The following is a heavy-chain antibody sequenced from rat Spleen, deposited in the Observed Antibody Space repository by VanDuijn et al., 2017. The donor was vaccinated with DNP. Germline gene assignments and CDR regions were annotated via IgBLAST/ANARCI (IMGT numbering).Heavy chain of an antibody. J-gene: IGHJ2*01. D-gene: IGHD4-1*01. Sequence: EVQLVESGGGLVQPGRSLKLSCAASGFTFSNYGMAWVRQAPTKGLEWVASIGVGGDKTYYRDSVQGRFTISRNNAKSTLFLQMDSLRSEDTATYYCARRGDGYKYFDKWGQGVMVTVSS. CDR2: IGVGGDKT. V-gene: IGHV5S13*01. CDR3: ARRGDGYKYFDK. CDR1: GFTFSNYG.